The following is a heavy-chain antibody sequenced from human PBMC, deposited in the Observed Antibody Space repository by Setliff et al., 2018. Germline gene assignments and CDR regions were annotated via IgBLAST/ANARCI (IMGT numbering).Heavy chain of an antibody. CDR1: GGSFSGYY. CDR2: INHSGST. D-gene: IGHD3-22*01. V-gene: IGHV4-34*01. J-gene: IGHJ4*02. CDR3: AREPWYYYDSSGYYDY. Sequence: SETLSLTCAVYGGSFSGYYWSWIRQPPGKGLEWIGEINHSGSTNYNPSLKSRVTISVDTSKNQFSLKLSSVTAADTAVYYCAREPWYYYDSSGYYDYWGQGTLVTVSS.